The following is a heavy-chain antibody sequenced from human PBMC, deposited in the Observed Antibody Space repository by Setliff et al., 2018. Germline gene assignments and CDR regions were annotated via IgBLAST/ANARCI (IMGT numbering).Heavy chain of an antibody. J-gene: IGHJ4*02. Sequence: AGGSLRLSCAASGFNFNNFGMTWIRQAPGKGLEWVSDISWNGGSRGYADAVKGRFTISRDNSKNTLYLQMSSLRAEDTAVYYCRLWFGELLRDYWGQGTLVTVSS. CDR3: RLWFGELLRDY. CDR1: GFNFNNFG. V-gene: IGHV3-20*04. D-gene: IGHD3-10*01. CDR2: ISWNGGSR.